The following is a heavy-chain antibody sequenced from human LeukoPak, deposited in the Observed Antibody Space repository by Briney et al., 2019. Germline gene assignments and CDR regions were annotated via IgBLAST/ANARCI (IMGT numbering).Heavy chain of an antibody. CDR1: GYGFTGYY. CDR2: INPKTGIT. J-gene: IGHJ4*02. CDR3: ARGEDIVVVAAATIEY. D-gene: IGHD2-15*01. V-gene: IGHV1-46*01. Sequence: ASVKVSCKASGYGFTGYYIHWVRQAPGQGLEWMGIINPKTGITNYAQKFQGRVTITRDTSASTVYMDLGSLKSEDTAVYYCARGEDIVVVAAATIEYWGQGALVTVSS.